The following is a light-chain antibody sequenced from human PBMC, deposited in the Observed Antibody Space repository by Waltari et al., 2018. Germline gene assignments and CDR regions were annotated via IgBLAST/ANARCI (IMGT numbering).Light chain of an antibody. CDR2: AVS. CDR3: SSYAGSNTFV. J-gene: IGLJ1*01. Sequence: QSALTQPPSASGSPGQSVTISCTGTSGDVGGYHYVSWYQQHPGKAPRLMLYAVSNRPSGVPDRFSGSKSGNTASLTVSGLQAEDEADYYCSSYAGSNTFVFGAGTRVTVL. CDR1: SGDVGGYHY. V-gene: IGLV2-8*01.